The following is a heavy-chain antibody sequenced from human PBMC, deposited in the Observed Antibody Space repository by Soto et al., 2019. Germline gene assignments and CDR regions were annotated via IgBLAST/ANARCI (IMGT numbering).Heavy chain of an antibody. D-gene: IGHD3-9*01. Sequence: GGSLRLSCAASGFTFSNAWMNWVRQAPGKGLEWVGRIKSKTDGGTTDYAAPVKGRFTISRDDSKNTLYLQMNSLKTEDTAVYYCTVDVDYDILTGYYGQYYYYGMDVWGQGTTVTVSS. J-gene: IGHJ6*02. CDR2: IKSKTDGGTT. V-gene: IGHV3-15*07. CDR1: GFTFSNAW. CDR3: TVDVDYDILTGYYGQYYYYGMDV.